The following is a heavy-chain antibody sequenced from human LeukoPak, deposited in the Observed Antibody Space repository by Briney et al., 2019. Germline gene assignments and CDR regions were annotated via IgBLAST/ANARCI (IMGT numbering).Heavy chain of an antibody. CDR1: GFTFSSYW. V-gene: IGHV3-7*03. J-gene: IGHJ4*02. D-gene: IGHD2-2*01. Sequence: GGSLRLSCAASGFTFSSYWMCWVRQAPGKGREWVANIKQDGSEKYYVDSVKGRFTISRDNAKNSLYLQMNSLRAEDTAVYYCARMLGYCSSTSCKCDYWGQGTLVTVSS. CDR3: ARMLGYCSSTSCKCDY. CDR2: IKQDGSEK.